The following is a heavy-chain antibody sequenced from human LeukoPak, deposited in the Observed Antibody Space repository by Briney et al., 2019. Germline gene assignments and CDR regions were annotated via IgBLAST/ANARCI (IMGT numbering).Heavy chain of an antibody. D-gene: IGHD1-1*01. Sequence: PGGSLRLSCAASGFTFSSYWMSWVRQAPGKGLEWVANMKRDGTEKYYVDSVKGRFTISRDNAKNSLYLQMNSLRAEDTAVYYCARGTADWNPVDFWGQGTLVTVSS. CDR1: GFTFSSYW. J-gene: IGHJ4*02. CDR3: ARGTADWNPVDF. V-gene: IGHV3-7*01. CDR2: MKRDGTEK.